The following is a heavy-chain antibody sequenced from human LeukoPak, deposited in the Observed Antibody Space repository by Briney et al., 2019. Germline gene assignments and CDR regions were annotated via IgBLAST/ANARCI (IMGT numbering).Heavy chain of an antibody. D-gene: IGHD2-2*01. J-gene: IGHJ4*02. CDR3: VRSNNNDY. V-gene: IGHV3-23*01. Sequence: GGSLRLSCAASRFTFSNYAMTWVRQAPGKGLEWVSTISASGATTSYADSVKGRFTISRDTSKNTLHLQMNSLRAEDTAVYYCVRSNNNDYWGRGTLVTVSS. CDR1: RFTFSNYA. CDR2: ISASGATT.